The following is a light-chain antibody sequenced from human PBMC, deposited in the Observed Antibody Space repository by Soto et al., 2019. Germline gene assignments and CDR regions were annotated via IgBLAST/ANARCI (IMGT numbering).Light chain of an antibody. V-gene: IGKV1-5*03. CDR1: QSFSSW. CDR3: QQYSDYPYT. Sequence: DIQMTQSPSTLSASVGDRVTITCRASQSFSSWLAWYQQKPWKAPKLLIYMASTLESGVPARFSGSESGTEFTLTINSLHPDDSETYYFQQYSDYPYTFGQGNKLEIK. CDR2: MAS. J-gene: IGKJ2*01.